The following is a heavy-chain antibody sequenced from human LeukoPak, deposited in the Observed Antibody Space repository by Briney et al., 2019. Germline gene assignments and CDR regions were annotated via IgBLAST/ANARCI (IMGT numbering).Heavy chain of an antibody. Sequence: ASVRVSCKASGYTFTGYYMHWVRQAPGQGLEWMGWINPNSGGTNYAQKFQGRVTMTRDTSISTAYMELSRLRSDDTAVYYCARGTYSRDAFDIWGQGTMVTVSS. CDR3: ARGTYSRDAFDI. CDR1: GYTFTGYY. J-gene: IGHJ3*02. D-gene: IGHD2-21*01. CDR2: INPNSGGT. V-gene: IGHV1-2*02.